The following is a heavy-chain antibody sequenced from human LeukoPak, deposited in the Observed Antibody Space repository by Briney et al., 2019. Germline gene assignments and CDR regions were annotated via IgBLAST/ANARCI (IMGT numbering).Heavy chain of an antibody. D-gene: IGHD6-13*01. CDR3: AIALSSSLYY. J-gene: IGHJ4*02. CDR1: GGSISSYY. CDR2: IYTSGST. V-gene: IGHV4-4*07. Sequence: NSSKTLSLTCTVSGGSISSYYWSWIRQPAGKGLEWIGRIYTSGSTNYNPSLKSRVTMSVDTSKNQFSLKLSSVTAADTAVYYCAIALSSSLYYWGQGTLVTVSS.